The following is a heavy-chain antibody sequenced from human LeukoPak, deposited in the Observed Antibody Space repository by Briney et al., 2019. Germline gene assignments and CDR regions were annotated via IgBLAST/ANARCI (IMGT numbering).Heavy chain of an antibody. V-gene: IGHV3-74*01. J-gene: IGHJ4*02. CDR2: IKGDGSET. CDR1: GFTFSSYW. Sequence: PGGSLRLPCAASGFTFSSYWMHWVRQAPGKGLVWVSRIKGDGSETNYADSVKGRFTVSRDNAKNTLYLQMNSLRAEDTAVYYCARDGDGWNFDYWGQGTLVTVSS. D-gene: IGHD5-24*01. CDR3: ARDGDGWNFDY.